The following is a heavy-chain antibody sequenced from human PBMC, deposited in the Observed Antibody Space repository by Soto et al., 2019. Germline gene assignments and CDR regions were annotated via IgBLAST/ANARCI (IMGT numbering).Heavy chain of an antibody. CDR2: IIPIFGTA. V-gene: IGHV1-69*13. D-gene: IGHD2-2*01. CDR3: ATYIPTSSSCSSTSCYGGYYYYYGMDV. Sequence: ASVKVSCKASGGTFSSYAISWVRQAPGQGLEWMGGIIPIFGTANYAQKFQGRVTITADESTSTAYMELSSLRSEDTAVYYCATYIPTSSSCSSTSCYGGYYYYYGMDVWGQGTTVTVCS. J-gene: IGHJ6*02. CDR1: GGTFSSYA.